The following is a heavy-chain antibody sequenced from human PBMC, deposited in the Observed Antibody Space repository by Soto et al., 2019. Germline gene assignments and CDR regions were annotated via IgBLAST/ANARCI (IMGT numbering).Heavy chain of an antibody. J-gene: IGHJ4*02. D-gene: IGHD5-18*01. CDR3: ARDTAMVSVLDY. CDR2: ISYDGSNK. Sequence: GGSLRLSCAASGFTFSSYAMHWVRQAPGKGLEWVAVISYDGSNKYYADSVKGRFTISRDNSKNTLYLQMNSLRAEDTAVYYCARDTAMVSVLDYWGQGTLVTVSS. V-gene: IGHV3-30-3*01. CDR1: GFTFSSYA.